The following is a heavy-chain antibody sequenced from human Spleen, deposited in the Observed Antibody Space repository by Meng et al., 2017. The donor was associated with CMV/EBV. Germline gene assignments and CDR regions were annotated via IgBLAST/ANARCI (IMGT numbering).Heavy chain of an antibody. CDR3: ARWMSSSYFDY. CDR2: IYHSGNT. CDR1: GGSISNINYY. Sequence: SETLSLTCTVSGGSISNINYYWGWIRQPPGKGLEWIGNIYHSGNTYYNPPLKSRITISVDTSKNQFSLELRSVTAADTAVYYCARWMSSSYFDYWGQGTLVTVSS. V-gene: IGHV4-39*07. D-gene: IGHD2-2*01. J-gene: IGHJ4*02.